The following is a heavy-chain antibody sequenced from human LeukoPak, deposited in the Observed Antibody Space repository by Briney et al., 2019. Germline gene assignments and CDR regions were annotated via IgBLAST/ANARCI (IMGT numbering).Heavy chain of an antibody. J-gene: IGHJ5*02. Sequence: PGGSLRLSRAASGFTFSSYWMHWVRQVPNQGLMWVSRINSDETISEYVDSVNGRFTISRDNAKNTLNLQMNSLRAEDTAVYYCARDLGQYYDTSDNWFDPWGQGTLVTVSS. CDR2: INSDETIS. CDR1: GFTFSSYW. D-gene: IGHD3-22*01. V-gene: IGHV3-74*01. CDR3: ARDLGQYYDTSDNWFDP.